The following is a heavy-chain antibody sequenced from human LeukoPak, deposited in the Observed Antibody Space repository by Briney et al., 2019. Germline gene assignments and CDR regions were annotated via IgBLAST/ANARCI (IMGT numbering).Heavy chain of an antibody. CDR2: ISWNSGSI. CDR1: GFTFDDYA. CDR3: AKDIRVTVTTTFDY. V-gene: IGHV3-9*01. Sequence: PGRSLRLSCAASGFTFDDYAMPWVRHAPGKGLEWVSGISWNSGSIGYADSVKGRFTISRDNAKNSLYLQMNSLRAEDTALYYCAKDIRVTVTTTFDYWGQGTLVTVSS. J-gene: IGHJ4*02. D-gene: IGHD4-17*01.